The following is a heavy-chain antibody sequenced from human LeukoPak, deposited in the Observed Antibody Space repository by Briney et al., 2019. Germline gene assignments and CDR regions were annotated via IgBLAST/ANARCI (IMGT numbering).Heavy chain of an antibody. V-gene: IGHV1-2*02. CDR1: GYTFTGYY. Sequence: ASVKVSCKASGYTFTGYYMHWVRQAPGRGLEWMGWINPNSGGTNYAQKFQGRVTMTRDTSISTAYMELSRLRSDDTAVYYCARGGAVTIFGVVIIEDWFDPWGQGTLVTVSS. D-gene: IGHD3-3*01. CDR2: INPNSGGT. J-gene: IGHJ5*02. CDR3: ARGGAVTIFGVVIIEDWFDP.